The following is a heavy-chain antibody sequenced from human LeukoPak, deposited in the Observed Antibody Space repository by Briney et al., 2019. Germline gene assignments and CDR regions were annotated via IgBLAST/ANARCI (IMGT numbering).Heavy chain of an antibody. J-gene: IGHJ6*03. CDR3: ARHRSSGWPYYYYYMDV. V-gene: IGHV1-2*02. D-gene: IGHD6-19*01. Sequence: ASVKVSCKASGYTFTGYYMHWVRQAPGQGLEWMGWINPNSGGTNYAQKLQGRVTMTTDTSTSTAYMELRSLRSDDTAVYYCARHRSSGWPYYYYYMDVWGKGTTVTVSS. CDR1: GYTFTGYY. CDR2: INPNSGGT.